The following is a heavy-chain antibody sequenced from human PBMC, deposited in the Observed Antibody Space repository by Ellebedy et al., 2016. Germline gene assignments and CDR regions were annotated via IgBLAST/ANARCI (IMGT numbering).Heavy chain of an antibody. V-gene: IGHV3-23*01. CDR1: GFTFSRYV. CDR3: AKGWGYGSGANTFDV. CDR2: ITGSGDSA. D-gene: IGHD3-10*01. J-gene: IGHJ3*01. Sequence: GGSLRLSXAASGFTFSRYVMNWVRQAPGRGLEWASGITGSGDSAYNADSVKGRFTISRDNSKNTLYLHMNSLRDEDTAIYYCAKGWGYGSGANTFDVWGQGTMVTVSS.